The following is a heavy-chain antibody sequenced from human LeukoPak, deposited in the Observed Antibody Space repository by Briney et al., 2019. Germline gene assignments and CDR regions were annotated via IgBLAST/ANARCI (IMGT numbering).Heavy chain of an antibody. Sequence: SETLSLTCDVSGGSIDSTNWRNWVRQPPGKGLEWIGEIHHDGRINYNPSLKSRVTLSVDKSKNQFSLRLNSVTAADTAMYYCARSHDHLWGNYPDYWGQGTLVTVSS. V-gene: IGHV4/OR15-8*01. D-gene: IGHD3-16*02. CDR2: IHHDGRI. CDR1: GGSIDSTNW. J-gene: IGHJ4*02. CDR3: ARSHDHLWGNYPDY.